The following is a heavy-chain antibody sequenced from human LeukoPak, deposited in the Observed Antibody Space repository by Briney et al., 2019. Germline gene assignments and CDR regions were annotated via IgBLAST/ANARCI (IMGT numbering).Heavy chain of an antibody. CDR2: ITGRGGRT. J-gene: IGHJ4*02. Sequence: GGSLRLSCAASGYTFSNYAMSRVRQAPGKGRHWGSTITGRGGRTYSADSVKGRFTISRDNSKNTLYLQMNSLRAEDTAVYYCAKGLGIQLWPGVDYWGQGPLVTVSS. D-gene: IGHD5-18*01. CDR1: GYTFSNYA. V-gene: IGHV3-23*01. CDR3: AKGLGIQLWPGVDY.